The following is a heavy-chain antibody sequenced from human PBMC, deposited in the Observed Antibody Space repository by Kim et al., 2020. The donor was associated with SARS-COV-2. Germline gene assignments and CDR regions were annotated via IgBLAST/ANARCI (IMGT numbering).Heavy chain of an antibody. Sequence: GGSLRLSCSASGFIFSTHSMHWVRRAPGKGLESVSGISSNGKSTYYADSVKGRFTISRDNSKSMLHLQMSSLRSEDTAVYYCVKGFGDLLPAYWGQGTLVTVSS. V-gene: IGHV3-64D*06. CDR2: ISSNGKST. CDR1: GFIFSTHS. J-gene: IGHJ4*02. CDR3: VKGFGDLLPAY. D-gene: IGHD3-10*01.